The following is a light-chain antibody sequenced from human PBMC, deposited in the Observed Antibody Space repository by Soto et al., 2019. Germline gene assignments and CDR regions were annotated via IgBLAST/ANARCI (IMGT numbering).Light chain of an antibody. CDR1: QSISSS. Sequence: EIVLTQSPATLSLSPGERATLSCRASQSISSSLAWYQQKPGQAPGLLIYDASTRATGFPARFSGSGSGTDFTLTIGSLEPEDFAVYYCQQRSEWPRTFGQGTKV. V-gene: IGKV3-11*01. CDR2: DAS. CDR3: QQRSEWPRT. J-gene: IGKJ1*01.